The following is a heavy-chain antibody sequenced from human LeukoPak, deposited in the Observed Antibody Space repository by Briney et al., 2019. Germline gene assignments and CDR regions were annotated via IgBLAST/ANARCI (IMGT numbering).Heavy chain of an antibody. D-gene: IGHD3-22*01. CDR3: AKTGGYLSGTWFDP. J-gene: IGHJ5*02. Sequence: GGSLRLSCAASGFTFSSYSMNWVRQAPGKGLEWVSSISSSSSYIYYADSVKGRFTISRDNAKNSLYLQMNSLRAEDTALYYCAKTGGYLSGTWFDPWGQGTLVTVSS. V-gene: IGHV3-21*04. CDR1: GFTFSSYS. CDR2: ISSSSSYI.